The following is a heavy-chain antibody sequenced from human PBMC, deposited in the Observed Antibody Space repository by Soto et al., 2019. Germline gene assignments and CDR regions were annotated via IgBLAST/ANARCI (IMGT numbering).Heavy chain of an antibody. CDR2: IRNKAYGGTT. V-gene: IGHV3-49*04. CDR3: TRDGRYSGYPPPAF. CDR1: GFAFSSYA. Sequence: EVQLLESGGGLVQPGGSLRLSCAASGFAFSSYAMSWVRQAPGKGLEWLGFIRNKAYGGTTEYAASVKGRFSISRDDSKSIAYLQMNSLKTEDTAVYYCTRDGRYSGYPPPAFWGQGTLVIVSS. J-gene: IGHJ4*02. D-gene: IGHD5-12*01.